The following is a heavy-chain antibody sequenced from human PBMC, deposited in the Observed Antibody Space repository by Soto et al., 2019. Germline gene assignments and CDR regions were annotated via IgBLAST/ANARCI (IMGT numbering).Heavy chain of an antibody. Sequence: ASVKVSCKASGYTFTGYYMHWVRQAPGQGLEWMGWINPNSGGTNYAQKFQGRVTMTRDTSISTAYMELSGLRSDDTAVYYCARAWNCGGDCSSDYWGQGTLVTVPS. J-gene: IGHJ4*02. D-gene: IGHD2-21*02. CDR3: ARAWNCGGDCSSDY. V-gene: IGHV1-2*02. CDR1: GYTFTGYY. CDR2: INPNSGGT.